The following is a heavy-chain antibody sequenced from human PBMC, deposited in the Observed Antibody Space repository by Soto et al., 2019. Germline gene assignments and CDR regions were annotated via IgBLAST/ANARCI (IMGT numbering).Heavy chain of an antibody. CDR3: ARGGDDCSGGSCYYYGMDV. J-gene: IGHJ6*02. Sequence: PSETLSLTCAVYGGSFSGYYWSWIRQPPGKGLEWIGEINHSGSTNYNPSLKSRVTISVDTSKNQFSLKLSSVTAADTAVYYCARGGDDCSGGSCYYYGMDVWGQGTTVTVSS. CDR2: INHSGST. V-gene: IGHV4-34*01. D-gene: IGHD2-15*01. CDR1: GGSFSGYY.